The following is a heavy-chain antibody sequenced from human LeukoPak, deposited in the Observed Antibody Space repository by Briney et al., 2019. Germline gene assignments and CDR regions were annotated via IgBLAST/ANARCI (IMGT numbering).Heavy chain of an antibody. D-gene: IGHD1-7*01. CDR3: TRGGYKWNYVHYYYYMGI. Sequence: PSVKVSWKASGYTFTSYGITWVRQAPGQGLEWMGVIIPIFGTANYAQKFQGRVTITADESTSTAYMELSSLRSEDTAVYYCTRGGYKWNYVHYYYYMGIWGKRTTVTVSS. V-gene: IGHV1-69*13. J-gene: IGHJ6*03. CDR2: IIPIFGTA. CDR1: GYTFTSYG.